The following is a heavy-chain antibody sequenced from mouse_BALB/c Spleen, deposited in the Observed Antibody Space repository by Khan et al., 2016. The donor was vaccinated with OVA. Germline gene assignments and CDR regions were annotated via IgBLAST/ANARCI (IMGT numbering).Heavy chain of an antibody. CDR1: GFTFSTYG. CDR2: VSTGGSYT. V-gene: IGHV5-6*01. D-gene: IGHD1-1*01. CDR3: TRLAYYYDSEGFAY. J-gene: IGHJ3*01. Sequence: EVELVESGGDLVKPGGSLKLSCAASGFTFSTYGMSWVRQAPDKRLEWVATVSTGGSYTYYPDSVKGRFTIPRDNAKNTLYLQMSGLRSEDTAMFYSTRLAYYYDSEGFAYWGQGTLVTVSA.